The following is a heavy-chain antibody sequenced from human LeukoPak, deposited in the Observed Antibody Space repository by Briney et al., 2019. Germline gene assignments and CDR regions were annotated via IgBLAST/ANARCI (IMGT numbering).Heavy chain of an antibody. V-gene: IGHV3-30-3*01. Sequence: GGSLRLSCAASGFTFSSYAMHWVRQAPGKGLEWVAVISYDGSNKYYADCVKGRFTISRDNSKNTLYLQMNRLRAEDTAVYYCAREHANRSGWYRPYYYYCMDVWGQGTTVTVSS. CDR1: GFTFSSYA. D-gene: IGHD6-19*01. CDR3: AREHANRSGWYRPYYYYCMDV. J-gene: IGHJ6*02. CDR2: ISYDGSNK.